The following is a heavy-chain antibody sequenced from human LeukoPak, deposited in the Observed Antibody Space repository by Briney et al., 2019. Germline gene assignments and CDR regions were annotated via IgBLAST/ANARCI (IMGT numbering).Heavy chain of an antibody. CDR3: ARPPSRGYSSSFEY. J-gene: IGHJ4*02. D-gene: IGHD2-2*03. CDR2: IYPDESNI. CDR1: GYSFPTYW. Sequence: GESLKISCKGSGYSFPTYWIAWVRQMPGKGLEWMGIIYPDESNIRYSPSFQGQVTISADKSISTAYLQWSSLKASDTALYYCARPPSRGYSSSFEYWGQGTLVTVSS. V-gene: IGHV5-51*01.